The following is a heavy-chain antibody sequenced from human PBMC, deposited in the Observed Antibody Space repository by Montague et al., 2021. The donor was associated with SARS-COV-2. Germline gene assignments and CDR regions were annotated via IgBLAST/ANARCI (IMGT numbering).Heavy chain of an antibody. CDR3: ARQGRYFDWLLMARGHQRTEGVDY. CDR1: VFTFSDYY. Sequence: SLRLSCAASVFTFSDYYMSWIRQAPGKGLEWVSYISISSSYTNYADSVKGRFTISRYNAKNSLYLQMNSLRAEDTAVYYCARQGRYFDWLLMARGHQRTEGVDYWGQGTLGTVSP. V-gene: IGHV3-11*03. CDR2: ISISSSYT. J-gene: IGHJ4*02. D-gene: IGHD3-9*01.